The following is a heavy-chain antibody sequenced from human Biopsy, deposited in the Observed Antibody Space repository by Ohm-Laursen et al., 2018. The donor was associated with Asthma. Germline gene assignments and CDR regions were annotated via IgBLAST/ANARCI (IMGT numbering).Heavy chain of an antibody. V-gene: IGHV1-69*13. J-gene: IGHJ6*02. Sequence: SVKVSCKASGDSYSNYAISWVRQAPGQGLEWMGGLIPVLGTPDHAQMFEGRVTITADESTSTAYMELSSLSSEDTAVYYCARGYSGSDRIVYYYSGLEVWGQGTTVTVSS. CDR2: LIPVLGTP. CDR3: ARGYSGSDRIVYYYSGLEV. D-gene: IGHD5-12*01. CDR1: GDSYSNYA.